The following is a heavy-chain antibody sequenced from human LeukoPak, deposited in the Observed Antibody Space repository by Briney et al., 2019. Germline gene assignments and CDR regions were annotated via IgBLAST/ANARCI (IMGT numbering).Heavy chain of an antibody. CDR2: IIPIFGTA. V-gene: IGHV1-69*05. CDR1: GGTFSSYA. D-gene: IGHD1-26*01. CDR3: ASTKVGATYTYYFDY. J-gene: IGHJ4*02. Sequence: SVKVSCKASGGTFSSYAISWVRQAPGQGLEGMGGIIPIFGTANYAQKFQGRVTITTDESTSTAYMELSSLRSEDTGVYYCASTKVGATYTYYFDYWGQGTLVTVSS.